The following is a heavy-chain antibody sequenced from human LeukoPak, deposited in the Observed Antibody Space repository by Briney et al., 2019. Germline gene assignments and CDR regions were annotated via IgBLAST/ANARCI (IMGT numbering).Heavy chain of an antibody. V-gene: IGHV1-2*02. CDR1: GYTFTGYY. D-gene: IGHD3-10*01. J-gene: IGHJ4*02. CDR2: INPNSGGT. CDR3: ARCITMVRGVHPFDY. Sequence: ASVKVSCKASGYTFTGYYMHWVRQAPGQGLEWMGWINPNSGGTNYAQKFQGRVTMTRDTSISTAYIELSRLRSDDTAVYYCARCITMVRGVHPFDYWGQGTLVTVSS.